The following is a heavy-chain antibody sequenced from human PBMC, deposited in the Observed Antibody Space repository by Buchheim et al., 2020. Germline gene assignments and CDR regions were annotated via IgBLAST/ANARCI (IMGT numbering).Heavy chain of an antibody. CDR3: ARGVVVVAATTYYYYGMDV. Sequence: QVQLVQSGAEVKKPGASVKVSCKASGYTFTSYDINWVRQATGQGLEWMGWMNPNSGNTGYAQKFQGRVTMTRNTSISTAYMELRSLRSDDTAVYYCARGVVVVAATTYYYYGMDVWGQGTT. CDR2: MNPNSGNT. J-gene: IGHJ6*02. V-gene: IGHV1-8*01. D-gene: IGHD2-15*01. CDR1: GYTFTSYD.